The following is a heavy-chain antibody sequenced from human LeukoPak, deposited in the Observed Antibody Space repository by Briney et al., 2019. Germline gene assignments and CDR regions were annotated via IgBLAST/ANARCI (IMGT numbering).Heavy chain of an antibody. D-gene: IGHD2-2*01. J-gene: IGHJ3*02. CDR1: GFTFSSYA. Sequence: PGGSLRLSCAASGFTFSSYAMSWVRQAPGKGLEWVSAISGSGGSTYYADSVKGRFTISRDNSKNTLYLQMNSVRAEDTAIYYCAKTVVEVPTAPGGAAFDIWGQGTMVTVSS. CDR3: AKTVVEVPTAPGGAAFDI. V-gene: IGHV3-23*01. CDR2: ISGSGGST.